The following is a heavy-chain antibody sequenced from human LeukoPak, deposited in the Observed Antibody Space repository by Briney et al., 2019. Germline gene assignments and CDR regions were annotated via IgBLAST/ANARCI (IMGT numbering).Heavy chain of an antibody. CDR2: ISSSSSYI. V-gene: IGHV3-21*01. J-gene: IGHJ4*02. Sequence: GGSLRLSCAASGFTFSSYSMNWVRQASGKGLEWVSSISSSSSYIYYADSVKGRFTISRDNAKNSLYLQMNSLRAEDTAVYYCARDGTPPIYCSGGSCYGNFDYWGQGTLVTVSS. D-gene: IGHD2-15*01. CDR3: ARDGTPPIYCSGGSCYGNFDY. CDR1: GFTFSSYS.